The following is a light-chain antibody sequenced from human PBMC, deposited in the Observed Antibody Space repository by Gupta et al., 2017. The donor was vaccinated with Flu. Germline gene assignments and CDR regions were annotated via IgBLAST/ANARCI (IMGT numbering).Light chain of an antibody. J-gene: IGKJ3*01. Sequence: EIVLTQSPATLSLSPGERATLSCRASQSVTSYLAWYQQNPGQAPRLLIYDTSNRATGILARFSGSGSGTDFTLTISSLEPEDFAVYYCQQRSNWPPFTFGPGTRVDIK. CDR3: QQRSNWPPFT. CDR2: DTS. CDR1: QSVTSY. V-gene: IGKV3-11*01.